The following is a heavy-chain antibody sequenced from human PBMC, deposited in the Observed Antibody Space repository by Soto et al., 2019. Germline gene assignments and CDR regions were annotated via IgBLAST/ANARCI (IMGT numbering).Heavy chain of an antibody. CDR1: GDSIINYY. CDR3: ARPHTWGGYGIDI. Sequence: PSETLSLTCSVSGDSIINYYCSCIRHPPGKGREWIGYIHYSGTTSYNPSLKSRVTILVDTSKNQFSLNLSSVTAADTAVYYCARPHTWGGYGIDIWDQGTMVTVSS. J-gene: IGHJ3*02. D-gene: IGHD3-16*01. V-gene: IGHV4-59*01. CDR2: IHYSGTT.